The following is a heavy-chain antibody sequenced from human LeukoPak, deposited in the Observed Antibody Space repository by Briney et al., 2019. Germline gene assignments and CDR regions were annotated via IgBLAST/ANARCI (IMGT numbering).Heavy chain of an antibody. CDR2: IFYSGST. Sequence: SETLSLTCTVSSGSISTSNYYWGWVRQPPGKALEWIGNIFYSGSTYYSPSLKSRVTISLDTSRNQFSLKLSSVTAADTAVYYCARGPYKYEYWGQGILVTVSS. CDR3: ARGPYKYEY. V-gene: IGHV4-39*07. J-gene: IGHJ4*02. CDR1: SGSISTSNYY. D-gene: IGHD1-14*01.